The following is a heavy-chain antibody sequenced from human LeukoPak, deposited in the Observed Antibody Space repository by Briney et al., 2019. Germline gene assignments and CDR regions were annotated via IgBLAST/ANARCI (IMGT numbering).Heavy chain of an antibody. D-gene: IGHD2-15*01. CDR1: GYTFTSYY. V-gene: IGHV1-46*01. CDR2: INPSGGNT. Sequence: ASVKVSCKASGYTFTSYYMHWVRQAPRQRREWMGIINPSGGNTNYAQKFQGRVTMTRDTSTSTVYMELSSLRSEDTAVYHCARSVGYCSGGSCYSFDLWGQGTLVTVSS. CDR3: ARSVGYCSGGSCYSFDL. J-gene: IGHJ4*02.